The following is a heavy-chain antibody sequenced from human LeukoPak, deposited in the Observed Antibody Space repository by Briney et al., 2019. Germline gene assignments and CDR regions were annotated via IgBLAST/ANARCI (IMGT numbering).Heavy chain of an antibody. D-gene: IGHD6-13*01. J-gene: IGHJ6*02. Sequence: SETLSLTCTVSGGSISSSSYYWGWIRQPPGKGLEWIVSIYYSGSTYYNPSLKSRVTISVDTSKNQFSLKLSSVTAADTAVYYCARRGSSWYPDYYYYYGMDVWGQGTTVTVSS. CDR1: GGSISSSSYY. V-gene: IGHV4-39*01. CDR2: IYYSGST. CDR3: ARRGSSWYPDYYYYYGMDV.